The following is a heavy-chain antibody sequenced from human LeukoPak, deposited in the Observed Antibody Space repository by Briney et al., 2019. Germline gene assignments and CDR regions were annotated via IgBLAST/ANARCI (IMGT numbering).Heavy chain of an antibody. CDR2: ISGSGGST. Sequence: GGSLKLSCAASGFTFSSYAMSWVRQAPGKGLEWVSAISGSGGSTYYADSVKGRFTISRDNSKNTLYLQMSSLRAEDTAVYYCAKTVHWNYFDYWGQGNLVTVSS. J-gene: IGHJ4*02. CDR1: GFTFSSYA. V-gene: IGHV3-23*01. D-gene: IGHD1-1*01. CDR3: AKTVHWNYFDY.